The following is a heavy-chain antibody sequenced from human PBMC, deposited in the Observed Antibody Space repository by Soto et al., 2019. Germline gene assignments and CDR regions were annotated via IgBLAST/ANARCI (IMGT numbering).Heavy chain of an antibody. J-gene: IGHJ4*02. CDR1: GYTFTSYD. CDR3: ARGNDGSGVDY. Sequence: ASVKVSCKASGYTFTSYDINWVRQATGQGLEWMGWMNPNSGNTGYAQKFQGRVTITRNTSISTAYMELSSVRSEETPVYDCARGNDGSGVDYWGQGTLVTVSS. D-gene: IGHD3-10*01. V-gene: IGHV1-8*01. CDR2: MNPNSGNT.